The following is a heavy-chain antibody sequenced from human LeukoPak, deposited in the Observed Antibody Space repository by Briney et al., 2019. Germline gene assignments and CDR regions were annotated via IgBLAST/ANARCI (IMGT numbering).Heavy chain of an antibody. V-gene: IGHV3-48*01. CDR2: ISSSSGTL. Sequence: PGGSLRLSCAASGFTFSSYAMSWVRQAPGKGLEWISYISSSSGTLYYADSVKGRFTISRDNAKNSLYLQMNSLRADDTAVYYCARDERWLPWRYFDYWGQGTLVTVSS. CDR1: GFTFSSYA. J-gene: IGHJ4*02. CDR3: ARDERWLPWRYFDY. D-gene: IGHD5-24*01.